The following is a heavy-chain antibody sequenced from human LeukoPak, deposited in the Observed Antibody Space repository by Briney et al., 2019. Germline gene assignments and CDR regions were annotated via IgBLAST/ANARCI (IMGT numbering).Heavy chain of an antibody. CDR2: IIPIFGTA. V-gene: IGHV1-69*13. CDR3: ASSYGGRSNFDY. D-gene: IGHD4-23*01. Sequence: SVKVSCKASGGTFSSYAISWVRQAPGQGLEWMGGIIPIFGTANYAQKFQGRVTITADESTSTAYMELSSLRSEDTAVYYCASSYGGRSNFDYWGQGTLVTVSS. J-gene: IGHJ4*02. CDR1: GGTFSSYA.